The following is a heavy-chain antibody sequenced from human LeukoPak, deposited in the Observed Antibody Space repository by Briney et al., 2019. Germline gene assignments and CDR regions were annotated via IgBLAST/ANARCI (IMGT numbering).Heavy chain of an antibody. D-gene: IGHD3-10*01. Sequence: SETLSLTCTVSGGSISNNYWTWVRQPPGKRLEWIGFIFHSGNTNYNPSLKSRVTISVDTSKNQFSLKLSSVTAADTAVYYCARHAGTYTHFDSWGQGALVTVSS. CDR1: GGSISNNY. J-gene: IGHJ4*02. CDR2: IFHSGNT. CDR3: ARHAGTYTHFDS. V-gene: IGHV4-59*08.